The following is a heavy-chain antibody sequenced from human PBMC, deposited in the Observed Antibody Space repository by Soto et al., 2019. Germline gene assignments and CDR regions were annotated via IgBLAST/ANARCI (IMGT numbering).Heavy chain of an antibody. J-gene: IGHJ4*02. V-gene: IGHV3-23*01. CDR3: AKDREDPRAALDY. Sequence: EVQLLESGGGLVQPGGSLRLSCAASGFTFSSYAMSWVRQAPGKGLEWVSAISGSGGSTYYADSVKGRFTISRDNPKNTLYLQMNSMRAEDTAVYYCAKDREDPRAALDYWGQGTLVTASS. D-gene: IGHD1-26*01. CDR1: GFTFSSYA. CDR2: ISGSGGST.